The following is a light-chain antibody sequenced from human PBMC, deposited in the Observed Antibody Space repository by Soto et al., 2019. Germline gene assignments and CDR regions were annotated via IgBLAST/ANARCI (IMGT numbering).Light chain of an antibody. CDR2: DVS. Sequence: QSALTQPASVSGSPGQSITISCTGTSSDVGGYNYVSWYQQHPGKAPKLMIYDVSNRPSGVSNRFSGYKSGNTASLTISGLQAGDKAYYYCSSYTSSGPPYNFGTGTKLTLL. CDR3: SSYTSSGPPYN. V-gene: IGLV2-14*01. CDR1: SSDVGGYNY. J-gene: IGLJ1*01.